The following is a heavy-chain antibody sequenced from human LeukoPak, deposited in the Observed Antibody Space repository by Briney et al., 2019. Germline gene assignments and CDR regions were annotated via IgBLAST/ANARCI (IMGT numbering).Heavy chain of an antibody. CDR2: IYTSGST. Sequence: SETLSLTCTVSGGSISSGSYYWSWIRQPAGKGLEWIGRIYTSGSTNYNPSLKSRVTISVDTSKNRFSLKLSSVTAADTAVYYCARDDDSSGYYLAGDYWGQGTLVTVSS. D-gene: IGHD3-22*01. J-gene: IGHJ4*02. CDR1: GGSISSGSYY. CDR3: ARDDDSSGYYLAGDY. V-gene: IGHV4-61*02.